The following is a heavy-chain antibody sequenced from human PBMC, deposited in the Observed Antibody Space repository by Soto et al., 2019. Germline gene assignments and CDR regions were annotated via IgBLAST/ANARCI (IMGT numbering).Heavy chain of an antibody. CDR2: ISGNNGNT. CDR3: ARSRSDYGAFDS. Sequence: ASVKVSCKASGYTFTRYGISWVRQAPGQGLEWVGWISGNNGNTKYAQKAQGRVTMTTDTSTTTAYMELRSLRSDDTAVYYCARSRSDYGAFDSWGQGTLVTVSS. CDR1: GYTFTRYG. D-gene: IGHD3-10*01. J-gene: IGHJ4*02. V-gene: IGHV1-18*01.